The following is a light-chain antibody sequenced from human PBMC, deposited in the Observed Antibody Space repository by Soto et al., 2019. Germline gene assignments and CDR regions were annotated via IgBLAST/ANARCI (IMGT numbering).Light chain of an antibody. CDR1: SSDVGGYNY. CDR3: SSYTSTNHVV. Sequence: QSALTQPASVSGSPGQSITISCTGTSSDVGGYNYVSWYQQHPGKAPKLVIYEVTKRPSGVSNRFSGSKSGNTASLTISGLQAEDETDYYCSSYTSTNHVVFSGGTQLTVL. J-gene: IGLJ2*01. CDR2: EVT. V-gene: IGLV2-14*01.